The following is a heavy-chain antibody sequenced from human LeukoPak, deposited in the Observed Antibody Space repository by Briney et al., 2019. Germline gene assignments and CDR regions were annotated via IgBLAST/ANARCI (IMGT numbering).Heavy chain of an antibody. J-gene: IGHJ4*02. CDR3: AGLYSGYDYNDY. Sequence: TSETLSLTCTVSGGSISSINYYWGWIRQPPGKGLEWIGSIYYSGSAYYNSSLKSRVSISVDTSKNQFSLKLSSVTAADTAVYYCAGLYSGYDYNDYWGQGTLVTVSS. D-gene: IGHD5-12*01. V-gene: IGHV4-39*07. CDR1: GGSISSINYY. CDR2: IYYSGSA.